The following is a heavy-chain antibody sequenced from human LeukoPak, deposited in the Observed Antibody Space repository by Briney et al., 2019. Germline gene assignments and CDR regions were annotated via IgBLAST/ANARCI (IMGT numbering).Heavy chain of an antibody. CDR1: GFTFSRYG. CDR3: ARDSGSSWHDAFDI. V-gene: IGHV3-33*01. Sequence: GGSLRLSCAASGFTFSRYGMHWVRQAPGKGLEWVAVIWYDGSNKYYADSVKGRFTISRDNSKNTLYLQMNSLRAEDTAVYYCARDSGSSWHDAFDIWGQGTMVTVSS. J-gene: IGHJ3*02. CDR2: IWYDGSNK. D-gene: IGHD6-13*01.